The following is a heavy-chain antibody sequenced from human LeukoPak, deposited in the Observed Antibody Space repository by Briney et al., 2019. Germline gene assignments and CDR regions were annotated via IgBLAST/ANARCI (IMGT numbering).Heavy chain of an antibody. D-gene: IGHD2-15*01. V-gene: IGHV3-23*01. CDR1: GFTFSSYA. Sequence: GGSLRLSCAASGFTFSSYAMSWVRQAPGKGLEWVSAISGSGGSTYYADSVKGRFTISRDNSKNTLYQQMNSLRAEDTAVYYCAPRGTLGYCSGGSCYRDYWGQGTLVTVSS. CDR3: APRGTLGYCSGGSCYRDY. J-gene: IGHJ4*02. CDR2: ISGSGGST.